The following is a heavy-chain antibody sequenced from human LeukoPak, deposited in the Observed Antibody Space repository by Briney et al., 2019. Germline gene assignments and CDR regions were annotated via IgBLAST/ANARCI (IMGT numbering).Heavy chain of an antibody. V-gene: IGHV4-31*03. D-gene: IGHD3-10*01. Sequence: PSETLSLTCTVSGGSISSGGYYWSWIRQHPGKGLEWIGYIYYSGSTYYNPSLKSRVTISVDTSKNQFSLKLSSVTAADTAVYYCASGNYYGSGSYYNVWGQGTLVTVSS. J-gene: IGHJ4*02. CDR3: ASGNYYGSGSYYNV. CDR1: GGSISSGGYY. CDR2: IYYSGST.